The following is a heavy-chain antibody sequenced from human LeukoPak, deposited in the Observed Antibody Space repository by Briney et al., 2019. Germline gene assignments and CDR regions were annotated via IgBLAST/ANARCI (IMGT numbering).Heavy chain of an antibody. D-gene: IGHD6-6*01. Sequence: SETLSLTCTVSGGSISSYYWSWIRQPPGKGLEWIGYIYYSGSTNYNPSLKSRVTMSVDTSKNQFSLKLSSVTAADTAVYYCARGIAAPYYYYYMDVWGKGTTVTVSS. J-gene: IGHJ6*03. CDR1: GGSISSYY. CDR3: ARGIAAPYYYYYMDV. V-gene: IGHV4-59*01. CDR2: IYYSGST.